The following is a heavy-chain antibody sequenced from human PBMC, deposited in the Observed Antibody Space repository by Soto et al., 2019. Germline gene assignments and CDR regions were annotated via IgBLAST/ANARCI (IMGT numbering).Heavy chain of an antibody. D-gene: IGHD2-8*01. J-gene: IGHJ3*02. CDR3: AKYCTNGVCPADAFDI. CDR2: ISGSGGST. Sequence: GGSLRLSCAASGFTFSSYAMSWVRQAPGKGLEWVSAISGSGGSTYYADSVKGRFTISRDNSKNTLYLQMNSLRAEDTAVYYCAKYCTNGVCPADAFDIWGQGTMVTVSS. V-gene: IGHV3-23*01. CDR1: GFTFSSYA.